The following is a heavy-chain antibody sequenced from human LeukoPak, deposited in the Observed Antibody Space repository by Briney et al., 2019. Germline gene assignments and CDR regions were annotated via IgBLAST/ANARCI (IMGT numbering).Heavy chain of an antibody. D-gene: IGHD4-17*01. V-gene: IGHV4-38-2*01. Sequence: SETLSLTCAVSGYSISSGYSWGWIRQPPGKGLEWIGSIYHSGSTYYNPSLKSRVTISVDTSKNQFSLKLSSVTAADTAVYYCARRYTVTKEDAFDIWGQGTMVTVSS. J-gene: IGHJ3*02. CDR1: GYSISSGYS. CDR3: ARRYTVTKEDAFDI. CDR2: IYHSGST.